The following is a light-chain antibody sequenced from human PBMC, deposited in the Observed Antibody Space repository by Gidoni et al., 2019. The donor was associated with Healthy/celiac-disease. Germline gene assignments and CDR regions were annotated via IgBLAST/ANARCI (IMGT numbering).Light chain of an antibody. J-gene: IGKJ5*01. Sequence: DIQMTQSPSSLSASVGDRVTITCRASQSISSYLNWYQQKPGKAPKLLIYAASSLQSGVPSSFSGSGSGTDFTLTISSLQPEDFATYYCQQSYSTLSITFXXXTRLEIK. CDR3: QQSYSTLSIT. CDR2: AAS. V-gene: IGKV1-39*01. CDR1: QSISSY.